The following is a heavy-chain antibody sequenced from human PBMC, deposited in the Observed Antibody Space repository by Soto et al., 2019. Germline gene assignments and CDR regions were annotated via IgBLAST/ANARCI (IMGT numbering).Heavy chain of an antibody. CDR3: ARAIGTAMVPGACFDY. Sequence: QVQLQESGPGLVKPSQTLSLTCTVSGGSISSGGYYWRWIRQHPGKGLEWIGYIYYSGSTYYNPSLKRRVTISVDTSKSQFSLKLSSVTAADTAVYYCARAIGTAMVPGACFDYWGQGTLVTVSS. D-gene: IGHD5-18*01. CDR2: IYYSGST. CDR1: GGSISSGGYY. V-gene: IGHV4-31*03. J-gene: IGHJ4*02.